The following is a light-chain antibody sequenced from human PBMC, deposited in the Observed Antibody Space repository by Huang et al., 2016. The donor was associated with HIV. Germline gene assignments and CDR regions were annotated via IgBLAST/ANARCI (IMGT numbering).Light chain of an antibody. CDR3: LQRSNWPLT. Sequence: IVLTQSPATLSLSPGERATLSGRDSQTITTLLAWYQQKPGQAPRLLIYDASNRATGTPARFSASGSGTDFTLTISSLEPEDFAVYYCLQRSNWPLTFGGGTKVEI. J-gene: IGKJ4*01. CDR2: DAS. V-gene: IGKV3-11*01. CDR1: QTITTL.